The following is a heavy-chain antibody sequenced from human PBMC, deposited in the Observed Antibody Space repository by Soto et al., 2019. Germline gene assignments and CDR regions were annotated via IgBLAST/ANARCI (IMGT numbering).Heavy chain of an antibody. J-gene: IGHJ4*02. CDR1: GGSINSYW. Sequence: PSETLSLTCTVSGGSINSYWWSWIRQPAGKGPEWIGRVYSSGTTDYNPSLNSRANMSVETSKNQFSLKLSSVTAADTAVYYCARDIASYAYGEGYWGQGIQVT. V-gene: IGHV4-4*07. D-gene: IGHD2-21*01. CDR3: ARDIASYAYGEGY. CDR2: VYSSGTT.